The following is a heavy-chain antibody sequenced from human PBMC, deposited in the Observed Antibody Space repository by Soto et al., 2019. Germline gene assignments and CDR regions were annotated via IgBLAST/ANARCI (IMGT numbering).Heavy chain of an antibody. V-gene: IGHV3-15*01. D-gene: IGHD3-16*01. CDR2: IKSKTDGGTT. J-gene: IGHJ4*02. Sequence: GGSLRLSCAASGFTFSNAWMSWVRQAPGKGLEWVGRIKSKTDGGTTDYAAPVKGSFTISSDDSKNTLYLQMNSLKTEDTAGYYCTTRSAGGGFYWGQGTLVTVSS. CDR3: TTRSAGGGFY. CDR1: GFTFSNAW.